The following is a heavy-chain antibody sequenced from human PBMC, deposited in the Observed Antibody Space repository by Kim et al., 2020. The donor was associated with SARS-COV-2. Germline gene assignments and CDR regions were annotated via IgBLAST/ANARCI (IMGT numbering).Heavy chain of an antibody. Sequence: GGSLRLSCAASGFTFSNYVMSWVRQAPGKGLDWVSAITGSGGYTYYADSVRGRFTISRDNSKNTLHLQMNSLRAEDTAVYYCTKAVSYITIFGVVTGGGMDACGQGTTVSVSS. CDR2: ITGSGGYT. D-gene: IGHD3-3*01. CDR3: TKAVSYITIFGVVTGGGMDA. CDR1: GFTFSNYV. V-gene: IGHV3-23*01. J-gene: IGHJ6*02.